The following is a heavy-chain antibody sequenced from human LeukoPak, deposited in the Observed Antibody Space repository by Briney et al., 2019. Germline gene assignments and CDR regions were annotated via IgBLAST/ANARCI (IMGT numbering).Heavy chain of an antibody. D-gene: IGHD2-2*01. J-gene: IGHJ4*02. CDR3: AKGRMLTPAPFDY. Sequence: GGSLRLSCAASGFTFSSYAMSWVRQAPGKGLERVSAISGSGGSTYYADSVKGRFTISRDNSKNTLYLQMSSLRAEDTAVYYCAKGRMLTPAPFDYWGQGTLVTVSS. V-gene: IGHV3-23*01. CDR1: GFTFSSYA. CDR2: ISGSGGST.